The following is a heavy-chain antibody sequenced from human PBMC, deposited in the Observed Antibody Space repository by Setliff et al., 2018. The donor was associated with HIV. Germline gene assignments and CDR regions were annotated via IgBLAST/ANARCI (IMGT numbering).Heavy chain of an antibody. CDR1: GGSFSDYY. CDR3: ARANGGYSYGLRGGMDV. V-gene: IGHV4-34*01. D-gene: IGHD5-18*01. J-gene: IGHJ6*02. CDR2: IYYSGTT. Sequence: SETLSLTCAVYGGSFSDYYWSWIRQPPGKGLEWIGYIYYSGTTYYNPSLKSRVTISVDTSKNQFSLKLSSVTAADTAVYYCARANGGYSYGLRGGMDVWGQGTTVTVSS.